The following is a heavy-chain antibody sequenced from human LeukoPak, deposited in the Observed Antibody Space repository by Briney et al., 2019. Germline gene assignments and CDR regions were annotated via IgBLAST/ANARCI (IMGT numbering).Heavy chain of an antibody. D-gene: IGHD3-22*01. CDR1: GGTFSSYA. CDR3: ARIYYYDSSGYYFDY. V-gene: IGHV1-69*05. J-gene: IGHJ4*02. CDR2: IIPIFGTA. Sequence: SVKVSCKASGGTFSSYAISWVRQAPGQGLEWMGRIIPIFGTANYAQKFQGRVTITTDESTSTAYMELRSLRSDDTAVYYCARIYYYDSSGYYFDYWGQGTLVTVSS.